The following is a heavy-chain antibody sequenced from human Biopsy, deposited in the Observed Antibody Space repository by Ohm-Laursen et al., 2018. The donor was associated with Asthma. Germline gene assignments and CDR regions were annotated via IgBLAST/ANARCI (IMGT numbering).Heavy chain of an antibody. CDR1: GGTFNAYV. D-gene: IGHD2-2*01. CDR3: ARKAGSCISRTCYSLDF. CDR2: INSVFGTT. V-gene: IGHV1-69*13. Sequence: SVEVSCKSLGGTFNAYVIGWVRQAPGQGLEWMGGINSVFGTTTYPQKFQDRVTITADDSTSTVYMELSSLRSEDTAVYYCARKAGSCISRTCYSLDFWGQGTLVTVSS. J-gene: IGHJ4*02.